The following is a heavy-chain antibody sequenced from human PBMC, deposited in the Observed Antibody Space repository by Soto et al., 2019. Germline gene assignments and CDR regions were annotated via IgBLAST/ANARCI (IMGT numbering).Heavy chain of an antibody. CDR3: ARMGRAVVFWSGYDYYCYGMDV. V-gene: IGHV1-8*01. J-gene: IGHJ6*02. CDR1: GYTFTSSD. Sequence: ASVKVSCKASGYTFTSSDVYWVRQATGQGLELMGWMNPNTGNTGYAQKFQGRVTMTRNTSISTAYMELSSLRSEDTAVYYCARMGRAVVFWSGYDYYCYGMDVWGQGTTVTVSS. D-gene: IGHD3-3*01. CDR2: MNPNTGNT.